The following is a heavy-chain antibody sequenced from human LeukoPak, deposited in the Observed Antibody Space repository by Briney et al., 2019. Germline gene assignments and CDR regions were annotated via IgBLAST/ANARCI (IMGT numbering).Heavy chain of an antibody. CDR3: ARWYSSSYYYYYGMDV. V-gene: IGHV1-18*01. J-gene: IGHJ6*02. D-gene: IGHD6-6*01. CDR2: NT. Sequence: NTNYAQKLQGRVTMTTDTSTSTAYMELRSLRSDDTAVYYCARWYSSSYYYYYGMDVWGQGTTVTVSS.